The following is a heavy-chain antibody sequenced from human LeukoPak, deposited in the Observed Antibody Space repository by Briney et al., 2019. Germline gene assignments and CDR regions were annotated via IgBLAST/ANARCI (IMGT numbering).Heavy chain of an antibody. V-gene: IGHV3-53*01. J-gene: IGHJ4*02. CDR2: IYSDDST. Sequence: HPGGSLRLSCVASGFSVSAVNMSWVRQAPGKGLEWVSVIYSDDSTYYADSVKGRFTISRDNSKNTLNLQMNSLRAEDTAVYYCASRPRDAAALDYWGQGTLVTVSS. CDR3: ASRPRDAAALDY. CDR1: GFSVSAVN. D-gene: IGHD6-13*01.